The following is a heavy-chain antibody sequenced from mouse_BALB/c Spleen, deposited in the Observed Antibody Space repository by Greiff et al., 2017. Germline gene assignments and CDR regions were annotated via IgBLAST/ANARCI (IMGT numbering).Heavy chain of an antibody. CDR2: IYPGDGDT. Sequence: QVQLQQSGPELVKPGASVKISCKASGYAFSSSWMNWVKQRPGQGLEWIGRIYPGDGDTNYNGKFKGKATLTADKSSSTAYMQLSSLTSVDSAVYFCARRPSTTVVDYYAMDYWGQGTSVTVSS. CDR1: GYAFSSSW. V-gene: IGHV1-82*01. CDR3: ARRPSTTVVDYYAMDY. J-gene: IGHJ4*01. D-gene: IGHD1-1*01.